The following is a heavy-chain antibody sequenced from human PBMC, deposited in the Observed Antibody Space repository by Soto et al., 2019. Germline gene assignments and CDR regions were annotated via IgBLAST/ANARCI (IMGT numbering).Heavy chain of an antibody. V-gene: IGHV1-8*01. CDR1: GYTFTSYD. Sequence: QVQLVQSGAEVKKPGASVKVSCKASGYTFTSYDINWVRQATGQGLEWMGWMNPNSGNTGYAQKFQGRVTMTRNTSXXTAYMELSSLRSEDTAVYYCVGYYYDSSGYYPLFYWGQGTLVTVSS. CDR3: VGYYYDSSGYYPLFY. D-gene: IGHD3-22*01. J-gene: IGHJ4*02. CDR2: MNPNSGNT.